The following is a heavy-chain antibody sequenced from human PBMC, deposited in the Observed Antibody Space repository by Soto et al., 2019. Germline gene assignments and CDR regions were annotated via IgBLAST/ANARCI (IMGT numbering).Heavy chain of an antibody. CDR3: AKGYSSSGWYLDY. Sequence: QVQLVESGGGVVQPGRSLRLSCAASGFTFSSYGMHWVRQAPGKGLEWVAVISYDGSNKYYADSVKGRFTISRDNSKNTLYLQMNSLRAEDTAVYYCAKGYSSSGWYLDYWGQGTLVTVSS. V-gene: IGHV3-30*18. J-gene: IGHJ4*02. D-gene: IGHD6-19*01. CDR1: GFTFSSYG. CDR2: ISYDGSNK.